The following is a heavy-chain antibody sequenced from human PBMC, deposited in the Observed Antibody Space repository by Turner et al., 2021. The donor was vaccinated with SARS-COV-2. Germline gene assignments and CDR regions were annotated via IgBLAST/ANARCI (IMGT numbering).Heavy chain of an antibody. Sequence: QVQLQESGPGLVKPSETLSLTCSVSGGPITSYYWSWVPQAPGKGLEWIGYVYYDGSSNYNPSLKSRVTISVDTSKNQFSLKLTSVTAADTAVYYCAGGSGSYSAWYFDYWGQGTLVTVSS. CDR1: GGPITSYY. J-gene: IGHJ4*02. D-gene: IGHD2-21*02. CDR3: AGGSGSYSAWYFDY. V-gene: IGHV4-59*01. CDR2: VYYDGSS.